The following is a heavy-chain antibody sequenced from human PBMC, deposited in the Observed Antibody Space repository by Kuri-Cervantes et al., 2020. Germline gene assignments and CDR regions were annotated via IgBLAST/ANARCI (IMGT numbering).Heavy chain of an antibody. CDR2: IKQDGSEK. J-gene: IGHJ3*02. CDR3: AKLRYFDWLDAFDI. Sequence: GESLKISCAASGFTFSSYWMSWVRQAPGKGLEWVANIKQDGSEKYYVDSVKGRFTISRDNAKNSLYLQMNSLRAEDAAVYYCAKLRYFDWLDAFDIWGQGTMVTVSS. CDR1: GFTFSSYW. V-gene: IGHV3-7*01. D-gene: IGHD3-9*01.